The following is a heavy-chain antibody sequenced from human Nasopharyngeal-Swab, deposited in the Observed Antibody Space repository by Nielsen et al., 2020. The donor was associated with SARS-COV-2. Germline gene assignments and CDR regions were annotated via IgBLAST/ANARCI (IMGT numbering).Heavy chain of an antibody. CDR3: ARESDSSGSPIDY. J-gene: IGHJ4*02. D-gene: IGHD3-22*01. CDR2: IYYSGST. CDR1: GGSISSSSYY. Sequence: GSLRLSCTVSGGSISSSSYYWGWIRQPPGKGLEWIGSIYYSGSTYYNPSLKSRVTISVDTSKNQFSLKLSSVTAADTAVYYCARESDSSGSPIDYWGQGTLVTVSS. V-gene: IGHV4-39*07.